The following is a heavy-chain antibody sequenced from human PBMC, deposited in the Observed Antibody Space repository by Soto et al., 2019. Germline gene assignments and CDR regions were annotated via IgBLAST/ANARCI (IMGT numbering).Heavy chain of an antibody. D-gene: IGHD3-9*01. J-gene: IGHJ3*02. Sequence: QVQLQESGPRLVKPSETLSLTCTVSGGSISYFYWSWIRQSPGKGLEWLGYIYDSGSSSYNPCLKTRVTMSMDTTKTEFSLNLSSVTAADTAVYFCAASYYAIFTGHFDLDIWGHGTMVTVSS. V-gene: IGHV4-59*01. CDR2: IYDSGSS. CDR3: AASYYAIFTGHFDLDI. CDR1: GGSISYFY.